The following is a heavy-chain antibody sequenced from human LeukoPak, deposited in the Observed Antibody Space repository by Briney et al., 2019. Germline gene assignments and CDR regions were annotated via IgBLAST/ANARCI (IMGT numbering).Heavy chain of an antibody. Sequence: SETLSLTCAVYGGSFSGYYWSWIRQPPGKGLEWIGEINHSGSTNYNPSLRSRVTISLDKSKNQFSLKLSSVTAADTAVYYCAGAYCGGDCYSGRAFDIWGQGTMVTVSS. D-gene: IGHD2-21*02. CDR3: AGAYCGGDCYSGRAFDI. J-gene: IGHJ3*02. V-gene: IGHV4-34*01. CDR1: GGSFSGYY. CDR2: INHSGST.